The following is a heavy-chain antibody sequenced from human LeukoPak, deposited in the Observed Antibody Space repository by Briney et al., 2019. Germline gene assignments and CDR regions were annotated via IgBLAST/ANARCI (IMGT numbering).Heavy chain of an antibody. CDR2: INHSGST. J-gene: IGHJ4*02. CDR3: ARKFRNQFDSSGFFGF. CDR1: GGPFSGYF. V-gene: IGHV4-34*01. Sequence: PSETLSLTCAVSGGPFSGYFWTWIRQAPGKGLEWIGEINHSGSTNYNASLESRVTISVDTSKRQFSLNLNSVTAADTAVYYCARKFRNQFDSSGFFGFWGQGTLVTVSS. D-gene: IGHD3-22*01.